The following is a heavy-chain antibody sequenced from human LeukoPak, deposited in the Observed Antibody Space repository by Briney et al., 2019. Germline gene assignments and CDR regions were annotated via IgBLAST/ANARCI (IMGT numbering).Heavy chain of an antibody. CDR2: INPNSGGT. Sequence: GSSVKVSCKASGYTFTGYYMHWVRQAPGQGLEWMGWINPNSGGTNYAQKFQGRVTMTRDTSISTAYMELSRLRSDDTAVYYCARGSYYDILTGYTPAPPFDYWGQGTLVTVSS. D-gene: IGHD3-9*01. CDR1: GYTFTGYY. J-gene: IGHJ4*02. V-gene: IGHV1-2*02. CDR3: ARGSYYDILTGYTPAPPFDY.